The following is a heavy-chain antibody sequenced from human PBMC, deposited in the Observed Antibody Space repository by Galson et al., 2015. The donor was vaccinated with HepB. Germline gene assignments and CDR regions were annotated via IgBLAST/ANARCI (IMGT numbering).Heavy chain of an antibody. V-gene: IGHV3-53*01. CDR3: SREDDAFDI. Sequence: SLRLSCAISGFPVRNHNMSWVRQAPGKGLECVSIIHSAGNTYYADSVMGRFTISRDYSKNTVFLQMNSLRAEDTAMYYCSREDDAFDIWGQGTMVTVSS. CDR2: IHSAGNT. CDR1: GFPVRNHN. J-gene: IGHJ3*02.